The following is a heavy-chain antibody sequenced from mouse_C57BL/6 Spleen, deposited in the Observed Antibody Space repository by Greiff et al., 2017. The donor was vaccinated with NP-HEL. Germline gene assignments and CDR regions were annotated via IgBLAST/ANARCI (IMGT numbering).Heavy chain of an antibody. J-gene: IGHJ3*01. CDR2: IYPGDGDT. CDR3: AILDSSGYGFAY. Sequence: LQESGAELVKPGASVKISCKASGYAFSSYWMNWVKQRPGKGLEWIGQIYPGDGDTNYNGKFKGKATLTADKSSSTAYMQLSSLTSEDSAVYFCAILDSSGYGFAYWGQGTLVTVSA. CDR1: GYAFSSYW. D-gene: IGHD3-2*02. V-gene: IGHV1-80*01.